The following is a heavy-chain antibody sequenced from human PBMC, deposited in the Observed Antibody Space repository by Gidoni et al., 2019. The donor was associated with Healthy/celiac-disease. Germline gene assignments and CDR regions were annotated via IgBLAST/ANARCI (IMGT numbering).Heavy chain of an antibody. CDR1: GFTFDCYA. V-gene: IGHV3-9*01. D-gene: IGHD3-10*01. CDR3: AKQGYYGSGSYHPDAFDI. Sequence: EVQLVESGGGLVQPGRSLRLSCAASGFTFDCYAMHWVRQAPGKGLEWVSGISWNSGSIGYADSVKGRFTISRDNAKNSLYLQMNSLRAEDTALYYCAKQGYYGSGSYHPDAFDIWGQGTMVTVSS. J-gene: IGHJ3*02. CDR2: ISWNSGSI.